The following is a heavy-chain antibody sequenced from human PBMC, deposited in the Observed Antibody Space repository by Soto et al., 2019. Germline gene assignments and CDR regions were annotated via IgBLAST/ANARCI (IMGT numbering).Heavy chain of an antibody. CDR3: ASRVGCSGGSCYVDY. D-gene: IGHD2-15*01. CDR2: IIPILGIA. Sequence: QVQLVQSGAEVKKPGSSVKVSCKASGGTFSSYTISWVRQAPGQGLEWMGRIIPILGIANYAQKFQGRVTITAENSTSTAYMELSSLRSEDTAVYYCASRVGCSGGSCYVDYWGQGTLVTVSS. CDR1: GGTFSSYT. V-gene: IGHV1-69*02. J-gene: IGHJ4*02.